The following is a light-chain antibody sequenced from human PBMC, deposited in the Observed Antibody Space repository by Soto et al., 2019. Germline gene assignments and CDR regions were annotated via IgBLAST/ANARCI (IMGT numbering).Light chain of an antibody. Sequence: QSVLTQPPSVSGAPGQRVTISCTGSSSNIGAGYYVHWYQQLPGTAPKLLIYVNSNRPSGVPDRFSGSKSGTSASLAITGLQAEDEADYYCQSYDSSRSGSVFGGGTKLTVL. V-gene: IGLV1-40*01. CDR3: QSYDSSRSGSV. CDR2: VNS. J-gene: IGLJ2*01. CDR1: SSNIGAGYY.